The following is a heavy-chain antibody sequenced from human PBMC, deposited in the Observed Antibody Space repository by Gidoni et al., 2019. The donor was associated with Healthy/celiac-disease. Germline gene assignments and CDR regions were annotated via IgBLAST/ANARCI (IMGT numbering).Heavy chain of an antibody. D-gene: IGHD1-26*01. Sequence: QLLLVQSGAEVQKPGASVTFSCKASGYTFTGYYMHWVRQAPGQGLEWMGWINPNSGGTNYAQKLQGRVTMTRDTSISTAYMELSRLRSDDTAVYYCARDLVGANGFDYWGQGTLVTVSS. CDR3: ARDLVGANGFDY. J-gene: IGHJ4*02. V-gene: IGHV1-2*02. CDR2: INPNSGGT. CDR1: GYTFTGYY.